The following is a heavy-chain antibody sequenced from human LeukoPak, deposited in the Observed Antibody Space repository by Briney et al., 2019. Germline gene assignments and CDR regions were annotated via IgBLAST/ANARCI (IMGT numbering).Heavy chain of an antibody. D-gene: IGHD3-10*01. CDR1: GFTFSSYA. CDR2: ISSNGGST. Sequence: GGSLRLSCAASGFTFSSYAMHWVRQAPGKGLEYVSAISSNGGSTYYANSVKGRFTISRDNSKNTLYLQMGNLRAEDMAVYYCARDRLSRWFGELGPPDYWGQGTLVTVSS. V-gene: IGHV3-64*01. J-gene: IGHJ4*02. CDR3: ARDRLSRWFGELGPPDY.